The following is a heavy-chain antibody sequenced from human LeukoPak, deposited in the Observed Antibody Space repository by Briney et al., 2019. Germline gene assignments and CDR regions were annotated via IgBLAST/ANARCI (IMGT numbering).Heavy chain of an antibody. V-gene: IGHV1-46*01. Sequence: GASVKVSCKASGYTFTSYYMHWVRQAPGQGLEWMGIINPSGGSTSYAQKFQGRVTMTRDTSISTAYMELSRLRSDDTAVYYCARDLEGRLRNYYDSSGYYWVYWGQGTLVAVSS. CDR2: INPSGGST. D-gene: IGHD3-22*01. CDR1: GYTFTSYY. J-gene: IGHJ4*02. CDR3: ARDLEGRLRNYYDSSGYYWVY.